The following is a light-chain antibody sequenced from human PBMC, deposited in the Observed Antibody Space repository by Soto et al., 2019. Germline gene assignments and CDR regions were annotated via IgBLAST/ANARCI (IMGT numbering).Light chain of an antibody. CDR2: DNN. CDR1: NSNIGADY. V-gene: IGLV1-51*01. CDR3: GAWDSSLSAGV. J-gene: IGLJ3*02. Sequence: QSVLTQPPSLSGAPGQTVTISCTGTNSNIGADYVVHWYQHLPGTAPKLLIYDNNKRPSGIPDRFSGSKSGTSATLGITGLQTGDEADYYCGAWDSSLSAGVFGGGTKLTVL.